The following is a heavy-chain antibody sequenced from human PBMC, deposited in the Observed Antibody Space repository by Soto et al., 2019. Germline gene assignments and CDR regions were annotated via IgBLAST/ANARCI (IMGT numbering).Heavy chain of an antibody. CDR2: INPSGGST. J-gene: IGHJ3*02. CDR3: ANDSSGWYFAFDI. CDR1: GYTFTSYY. V-gene: IGHV1-46*01. Sequence: ASVKVSCKASGYTFTSYYMHWVRQAPGQGLEWMGIINPSGGSTSYAQKFQGRVTMTRDTSTSTAYMELSSLRPDDTAVYYCANDSSGWYFAFDIWGQGTMVTVSS. D-gene: IGHD6-19*01.